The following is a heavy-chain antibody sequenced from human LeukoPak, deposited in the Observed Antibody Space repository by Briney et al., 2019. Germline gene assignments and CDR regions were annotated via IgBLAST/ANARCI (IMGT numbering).Heavy chain of an antibody. Sequence: PSETLSHTCTVSGGSISSSSYYWGWTRQPPGKGLEWIGSIYYSGSTYYNPSLKSRVTISVDTSKNQFSLKLSSVTAADTAVYYCARHAYSSSFAFDIWGQGTMVTVSS. CDR1: GGSISSSSYY. D-gene: IGHD6-13*01. CDR3: ARHAYSSSFAFDI. V-gene: IGHV4-39*01. CDR2: IYYSGST. J-gene: IGHJ3*02.